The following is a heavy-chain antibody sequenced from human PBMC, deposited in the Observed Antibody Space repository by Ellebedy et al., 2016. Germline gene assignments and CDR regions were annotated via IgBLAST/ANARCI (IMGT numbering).Heavy chain of an antibody. J-gene: IGHJ4*02. Sequence: ASVKVSCXASGYTFTSYDINWVRQAPGQGLEYMGWMNPSIGNTGYAQKFQGRVTMTRNTSISTAYMELSSLTSEDTALYYCVRGKLIGDRGFYWGQGILVTVSS. CDR3: VRGKLIGDRGFY. CDR1: GYTFTSYD. CDR2: MNPSIGNT. V-gene: IGHV1-8*01. D-gene: IGHD7-27*01.